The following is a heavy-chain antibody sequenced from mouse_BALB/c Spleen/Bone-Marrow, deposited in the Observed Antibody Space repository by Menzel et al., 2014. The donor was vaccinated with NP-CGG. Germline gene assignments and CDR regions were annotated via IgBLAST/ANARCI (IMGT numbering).Heavy chain of an antibody. CDR3: AKTGTRYYFDY. D-gene: IGHD4-1*01. Sequence: VQLKESGPGLVEPSQSLSLTCTVTGYSITSDYAWNWIRQFPGNKLEWMGYISYSGSTSYNPSLKSRISITRDTSKNQFFLQLNSVTTEDTATYYCAKTGTRYYFDYWGQGTTLTVSS. V-gene: IGHV3-2*02. CDR1: GYSITSDYA. CDR2: ISYSGST. J-gene: IGHJ2*01.